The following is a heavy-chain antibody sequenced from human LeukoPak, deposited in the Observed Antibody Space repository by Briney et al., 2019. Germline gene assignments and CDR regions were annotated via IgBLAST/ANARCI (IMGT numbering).Heavy chain of an antibody. Sequence: PGGSLRLSCAASGFTFSSYAMNWVRQAPGKGLEWVSSISGSAGSTYYADSVKGRCTISRDNSKNTLYLQMNSLRAEDTAVYYCAKDYDSPYYYYYMDVWGKGTTVTVSS. V-gene: IGHV3-23*01. CDR2: ISGSAGST. J-gene: IGHJ6*03. D-gene: IGHD3-22*01. CDR1: GFTFSSYA. CDR3: AKDYDSPYYYYYMDV.